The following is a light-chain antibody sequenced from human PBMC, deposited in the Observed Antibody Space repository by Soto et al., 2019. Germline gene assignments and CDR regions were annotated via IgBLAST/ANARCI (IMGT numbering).Light chain of an antibody. CDR2: KAS. CDR1: QSVDTW. J-gene: IGKJ1*01. CDR3: QHYNDYSRM. V-gene: IGKV1-5*03. Sequence: DIQMTQSPSTLSASIGDRVTITCRASQSVDTWLAWYQQKPGKGPKLLIYKASSLQTGVPSRFSGSGSGTEFTLTISSLQPDDFATYYCQHYNDYSRMFGQGTKVEIK.